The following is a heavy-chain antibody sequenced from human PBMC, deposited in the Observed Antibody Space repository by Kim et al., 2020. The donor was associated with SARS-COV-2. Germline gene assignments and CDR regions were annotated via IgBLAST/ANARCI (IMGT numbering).Heavy chain of an antibody. D-gene: IGHD6-19*01. CDR3: ARDPTLAGDY. V-gene: IGHV3-23*01. Sequence: GGSLRLSCVASGFTFSNYGMSWLRQAPGKGLEWVSAISGSGVDTYYIDSVKGRFTISRDYSKNTLYLQMNSLRAEDTAVYYCARDPTLAGDYWGQGTLVTVSS. CDR2: ISGSGVDT. J-gene: IGHJ4*02. CDR1: GFTFSNYG.